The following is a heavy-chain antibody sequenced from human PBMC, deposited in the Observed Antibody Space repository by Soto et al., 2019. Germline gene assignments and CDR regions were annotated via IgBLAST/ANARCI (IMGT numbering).Heavy chain of an antibody. CDR3: ARVSCTNGVCSYWVYYCYGMDV. CDR1: GGTFSSYA. Sequence: QVQLVQSGAEVKKPGSSVKVSCNASGGTFSSYAISWVRQAPVQGLEWMGGIIPIFCTANYSQKFQGRITITADKSTSKAYMELSSLRSEDPAVYYCARVSCTNGVCSYWVYYCYGMDVWGQGTTVTVSS. D-gene: IGHD2-8*01. J-gene: IGHJ6*02. CDR2: IIPIFCTA. V-gene: IGHV1-69*06.